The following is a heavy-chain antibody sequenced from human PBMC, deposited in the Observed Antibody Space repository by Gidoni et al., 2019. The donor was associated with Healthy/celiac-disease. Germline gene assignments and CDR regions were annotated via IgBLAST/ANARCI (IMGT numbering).Heavy chain of an antibody. CDR3: ARGPVGQVVVAATDQKPYGMDV. V-gene: IGHV1-8*01. J-gene: IGHJ6*02. Sequence: QVQLVQSGAEGKKPGASVKVSCKASGYNFTSYDINRVRQATGQGLEWMGWMNPNSGNTGYAQKFQGRVTMTRNTSISTAYMELSSLRSEDTAVYYCARGPVGQVVVAATDQKPYGMDVWGQGTTVTVSS. CDR1: GYNFTSYD. CDR2: MNPNSGNT. D-gene: IGHD2-15*01.